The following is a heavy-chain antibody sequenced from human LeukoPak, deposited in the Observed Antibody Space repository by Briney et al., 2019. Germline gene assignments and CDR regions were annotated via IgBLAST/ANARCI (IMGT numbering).Heavy chain of an antibody. J-gene: IGHJ3*01. V-gene: IGHV4-59*08. CDR1: GGSISTYF. CDR2: VYYSGST. Sequence: PSETLSLTCTVSGGSISTYFWSWIRQPPGKGLEWIGCVYYSGSTNYNPSLKSRVTISVDTSKNQFSLRLSSVTAADTAVYYCARQFERHDAFDLWGQGTMVTVSS. CDR3: ARQFERHDAFDL. D-gene: IGHD3-16*01.